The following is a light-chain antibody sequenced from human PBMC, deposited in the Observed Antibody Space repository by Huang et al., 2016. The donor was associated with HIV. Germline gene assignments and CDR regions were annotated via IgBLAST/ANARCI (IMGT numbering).Light chain of an antibody. Sequence: EIVLTQSPGNVSLSPGERVTLSYRASQSISSSYVAWYQQKRGQAPRLLIYGASIRASGIPDTFSGTGSGTDFTLTISRLEPEDVAVYSCQQYGGSPYTFGQGTKLEIK. V-gene: IGKV3-20*01. CDR3: QQYGGSPYT. CDR1: QSISSSY. J-gene: IGKJ2*01. CDR2: GAS.